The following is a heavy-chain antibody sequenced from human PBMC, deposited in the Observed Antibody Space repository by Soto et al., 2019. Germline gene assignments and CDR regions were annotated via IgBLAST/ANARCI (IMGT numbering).Heavy chain of an antibody. CDR3: AREYYDSSGYYFDY. J-gene: IGHJ4*02. CDR2: TSAYNGNT. CDR1: GYTFTSYG. Sequence: ASVKVSCKASGYTFTSYGISWVRQAPGQGLEWMGWTSAYNGNTNYAQKLQGRVTMTTDTSTSTAYMELRSLRSDDTAVYYCAREYYDSSGYYFDYWGQGTLVTVSS. D-gene: IGHD3-22*01. V-gene: IGHV1-18*04.